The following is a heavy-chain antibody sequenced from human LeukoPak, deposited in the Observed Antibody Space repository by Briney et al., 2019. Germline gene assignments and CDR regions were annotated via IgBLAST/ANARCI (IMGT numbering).Heavy chain of an antibody. D-gene: IGHD3-10*01. CDR1: GFTFTAYY. V-gene: IGHV1-2*06. J-gene: IGHJ4*02. Sequence: ASVKVSCKASGFTFTAYYIYWVRQAPGQGLEWMGRFNPNGGGTNYAQRFQDRVTMTRETSLSTEYMGLRRLTSDDTAVYYCAGSGTSLTYWGQGTLVTVSS. CDR3: AGSGTSLTY. CDR2: FNPNGGGT.